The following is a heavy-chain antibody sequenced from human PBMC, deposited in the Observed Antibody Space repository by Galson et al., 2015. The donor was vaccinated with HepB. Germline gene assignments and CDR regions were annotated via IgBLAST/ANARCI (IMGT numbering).Heavy chain of an antibody. V-gene: IGHV3-33*01. CDR1: GFTFSSYG. D-gene: IGHD6-13*01. J-gene: IGHJ4*02. CDR2: IWYDGSNK. CDR3: ARAWGAASGTIDY. Sequence: SLRLSCAASGFTFSSYGMHWVRQAPGKGLEWVAVIWYDGSNKYYPDSVKGRFTISRDNSKNTLYLQMNTLRAEDTAVYYCARAWGAASGTIDYWGQGTLVTVSS.